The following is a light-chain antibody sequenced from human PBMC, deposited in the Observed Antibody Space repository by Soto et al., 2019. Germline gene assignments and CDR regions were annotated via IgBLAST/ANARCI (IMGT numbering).Light chain of an antibody. CDR2: EVS. CDR1: RSDVGGYNY. V-gene: IGLV2-14*01. J-gene: IGLJ1*01. CDR3: SSYTSSSTPLV. Sequence: QSALTQPASVSGSPGQSITISCTGTRSDVGGYNYVSWYQQHPGKAPKLMIYEVSNRPSGVSNRFSGSKSGNTASLTISGLQAEDEADYYCSSYTSSSTPLVFGTGTKVTVL.